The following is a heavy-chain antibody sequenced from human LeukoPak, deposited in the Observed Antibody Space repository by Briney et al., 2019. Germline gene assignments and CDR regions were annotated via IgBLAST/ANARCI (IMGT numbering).Heavy chain of an antibody. D-gene: IGHD1-26*01. CDR3: ARDSSGSYPADY. J-gene: IGHJ4*02. V-gene: IGHV1-18*01. CDR2: ISAYNGNT. CDR1: GYTFTSYG. Sequence: ASVKVSCKASGYTFTSYGISWVRQAPGQGLEWMGWISAYNGNTNYAQKLQGRVTMTTDTSTSTAHMELRSLRSDDTAVYYCARDSSGSYPADYWGQGTLVTVSS.